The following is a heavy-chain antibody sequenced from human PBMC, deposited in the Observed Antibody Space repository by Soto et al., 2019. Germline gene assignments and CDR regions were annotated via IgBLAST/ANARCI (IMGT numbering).Heavy chain of an antibody. D-gene: IGHD3-9*01. CDR3: ARDLGFRSFDVTGNYFGS. CDR1: GYTFSDYA. J-gene: IGHJ4*02. CDR2: IYAGNDNT. Sequence: QVVLVQSGTEVKKPGASVKVSCKASGYTFSDYAIHWVRQAPGQRLEWMGWIYAGNDNTKYSPKFQDRVTISRDTSASTAYMELNSLRSEDTAIYFCARDLGFRSFDVTGNYFGSWGQGTQVTVSS. V-gene: IGHV1-3*01.